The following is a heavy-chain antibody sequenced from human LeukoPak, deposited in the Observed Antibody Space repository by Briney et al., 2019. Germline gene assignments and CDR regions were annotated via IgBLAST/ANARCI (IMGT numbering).Heavy chain of an antibody. V-gene: IGHV5-51*01. CDR1: GYSFTSYW. J-gene: IGHJ3*02. D-gene: IGHD3-3*01. CDR3: ARRRGVTIFGVVTRRSDAFDI. CDR2: IYPGDSDT. Sequence: PGESLKISCKGSGYSFTSYWIGWVCQMPGKGLEWMGIIYPGDSDTRYSPSFQGQVTISADKSISTAYLQWSSLKASDTAMYYCARRRGVTIFGVVTRRSDAFDIWGQGTMVTVSS.